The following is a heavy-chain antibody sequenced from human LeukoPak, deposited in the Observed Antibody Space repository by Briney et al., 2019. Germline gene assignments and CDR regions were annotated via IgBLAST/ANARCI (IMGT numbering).Heavy chain of an antibody. CDR1: SGSIRSYY. CDR3: ATDNSYGSGSCYT. Sequence: SETLSLTCTVSSGSIRSYYWNWIRQPPGKGLEWIGYIYYSGNTNYNPSLKSRVTISVDTSKNQFSLKLSSVTAADTAVYYCATDNSYGSGSCYTWGQGTLVTVSS. CDR2: IYYSGNT. D-gene: IGHD3-10*01. J-gene: IGHJ4*02. V-gene: IGHV4-59*01.